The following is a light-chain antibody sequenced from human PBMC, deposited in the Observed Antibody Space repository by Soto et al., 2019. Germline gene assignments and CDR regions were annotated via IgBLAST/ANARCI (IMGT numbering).Light chain of an antibody. CDR3: QQFNNWPPGFT. V-gene: IGKV3D-15*01. CDR2: ASS. J-gene: IGKJ4*01. CDR1: QSVSSN. Sequence: EVVLTQSPATLSVSPGERATLSCRASQSVSSNLAWYQQRPGQAPRLLIYASSTRATGIPARFSGSGSGTEFTLTISSLQSEDSAVYYCQQFNNWPPGFTFGVGPKVEIK.